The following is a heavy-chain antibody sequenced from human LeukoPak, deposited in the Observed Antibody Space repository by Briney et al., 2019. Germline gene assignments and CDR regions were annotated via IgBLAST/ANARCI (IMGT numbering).Heavy chain of an antibody. CDR1: GFTFSGSA. CDR3: TRLGLRWGSDAFDI. CDR2: IRSEANSYAT. D-gene: IGHD4-23*01. Sequence: GGSLRLSCAASGFTFSGSAMHWVRQASGKGLEWVGRIRSEANSYATAYAASVKGRFTISRDDSKNTAYLQMNSLKTEDTAVYYCTRLGLRWGSDAFDIWGQGTMVTVSS. V-gene: IGHV3-73*01. J-gene: IGHJ3*02.